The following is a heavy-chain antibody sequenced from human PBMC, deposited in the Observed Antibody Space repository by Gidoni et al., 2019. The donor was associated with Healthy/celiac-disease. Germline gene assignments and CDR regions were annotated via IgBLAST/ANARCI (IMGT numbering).Heavy chain of an antibody. D-gene: IGHD1-7*01. CDR3: ARGGDNWNYLRGNWFDP. V-gene: IGHV3-48*03. CDR2: ISSSGSTI. Sequence: APGKGLEWVSYISSSGSTIYYADSVKGRFTISRDNAKNSLYLQMNSLRAEDTAVYYCARGGDNWNYLRGNWFDPWGQGTLVTVSS. J-gene: IGHJ5*02.